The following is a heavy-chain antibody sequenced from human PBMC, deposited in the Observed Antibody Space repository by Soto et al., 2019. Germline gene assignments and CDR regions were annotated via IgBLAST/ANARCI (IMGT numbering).Heavy chain of an antibody. CDR3: ARSAGWYAVHS. Sequence: QVQLQESGPGLVKPSGTLSLTCAVSGDSVSSPYYWCWVRQPPGKGLEWIGEVFHTGTTSYNPSLRSRVTISMDKSNNQCSLDLSDVTAADTAVYYCARSAGWYAVHSWGPGTLVIVSS. J-gene: IGHJ4*02. V-gene: IGHV4-4*02. D-gene: IGHD6-19*01. CDR2: VFHTGTT. CDR1: GDSVSSPYY.